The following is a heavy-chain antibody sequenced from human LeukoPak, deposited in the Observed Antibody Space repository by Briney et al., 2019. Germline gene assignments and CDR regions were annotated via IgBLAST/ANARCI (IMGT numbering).Heavy chain of an antibody. CDR1: GLSFSSLA. CDR3: ATESSLSN. D-gene: IGHD2/OR15-2a*01. Sequence: GRSLRLSCAASGLSFSSLAMDWVRQAPGKGLEWVGEISYDGTYSSYAASVRGRFTISRDNLKNTLYLQMNSLRTENTAVYYCATESSLSNWGLGTLVTVSS. J-gene: IGHJ4*02. V-gene: IGHV3-30*04. CDR2: ISYDGTYS.